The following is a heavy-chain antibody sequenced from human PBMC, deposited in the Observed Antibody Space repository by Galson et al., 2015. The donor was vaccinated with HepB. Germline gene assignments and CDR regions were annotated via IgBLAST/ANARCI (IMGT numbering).Heavy chain of an antibody. J-gene: IGHJ4*02. V-gene: IGHV1-18*01. Sequence: SVKVSCKASGYTFTSYGISWVRQAPGQGLEWMGWISAYNGNTNYAQKLQGRVTMTTDTSTSTAYMELRSLRSDDTAVYYCARAHYYGSGSADFDYWGQGTLVTVSS. CDR1: GYTFTSYG. D-gene: IGHD3-10*01. CDR2: ISAYNGNT. CDR3: ARAHYYGSGSADFDY.